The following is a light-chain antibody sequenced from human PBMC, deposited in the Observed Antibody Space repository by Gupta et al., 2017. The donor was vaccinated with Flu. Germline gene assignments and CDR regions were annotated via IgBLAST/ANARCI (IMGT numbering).Light chain of an antibody. Sequence: EIVLTQSPATLSVSPGERVSLSCRASQNVNGNLAWYQQKPGQPPRLLIYGAATRAACVPARFSGTGSGTDFTLTVSSLQSEDSAVYFCQQYNVWPPLTFGGGTKVQI. J-gene: IGKJ4*01. V-gene: IGKV3-15*01. CDR1: QNVNGN. CDR3: QQYNVWPPLT. CDR2: GAA.